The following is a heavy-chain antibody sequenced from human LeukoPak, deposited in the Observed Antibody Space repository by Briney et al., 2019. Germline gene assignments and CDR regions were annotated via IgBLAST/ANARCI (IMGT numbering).Heavy chain of an antibody. Sequence: SETLSLTCTVSGGSISSYSWSWIRQPPGKGLEWIGYIYHSGSTYYNPSLKSRVTISVDRFKNQFSLKLSSVTAADTAVYYCARGYDSSGYYVLDYWGQGTLVTVSS. V-gene: IGHV4-30-2*01. CDR3: ARGYDSSGYYVLDY. CDR2: IYHSGST. J-gene: IGHJ4*02. D-gene: IGHD3-22*01. CDR1: GGSISSYS.